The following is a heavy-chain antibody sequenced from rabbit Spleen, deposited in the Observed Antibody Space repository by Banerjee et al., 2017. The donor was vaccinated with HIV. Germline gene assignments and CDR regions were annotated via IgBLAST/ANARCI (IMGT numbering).Heavy chain of an antibody. CDR2: IDTSDGDT. Sequence: LEESGGGLVKPGGTLTLTCTVSGFSFSSNWICWVRQAPGKGLEWIACIDTSDGDTDYANWPKGRFTISKASSTTVTLQMTSLTAADTATYFCARWEHYNVYMDLWGPGTLVTVS. CDR3: ARWEHYNVYMDL. J-gene: IGHJ4*01. V-gene: IGHV1S45*01. D-gene: IGHD1-1*01. CDR1: GFSFSSNW.